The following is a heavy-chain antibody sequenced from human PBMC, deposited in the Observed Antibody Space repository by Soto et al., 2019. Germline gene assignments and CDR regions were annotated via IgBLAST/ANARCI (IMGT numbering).Heavy chain of an antibody. CDR3: ARSRGVNNTRRPYYFHS. Sequence: TLSLTCAVSGDSISKSGYYWSWIRQNQGKALEWIGYIYYSVSTFYNPSLKSRVSISLDTSKNQLSLKLTSVTVADTAVYYCARSRGVNNTRRPYYFHSWGQGTLVTVSS. J-gene: IGHJ4*02. V-gene: IGHV4-31*11. CDR1: GDSISKSGYY. CDR2: IYYSVST. D-gene: IGHD2-15*01.